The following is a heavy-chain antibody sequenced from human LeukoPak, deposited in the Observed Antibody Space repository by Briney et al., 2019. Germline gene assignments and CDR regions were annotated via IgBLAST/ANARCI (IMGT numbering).Heavy chain of an antibody. CDR3: ARARGYSYGYPAYYHHYYYYMDV. V-gene: IGHV4-34*01. J-gene: IGHJ6*03. Sequence: PSETLSLTCAVYGGSFSGYYWSWIRQPPGKGLEWIGEINHSGSTNYNPSLKSRVTISVDTSKNQFSLKLSSVTAADTAVYYCARARGYSYGYPAYYHHYYYYMDVWGKGTTVTVSS. CDR2: INHSGST. D-gene: IGHD5-18*01. CDR1: GGSFSGYY.